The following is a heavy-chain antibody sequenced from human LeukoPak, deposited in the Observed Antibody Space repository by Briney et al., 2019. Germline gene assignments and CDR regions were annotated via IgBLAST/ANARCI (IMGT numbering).Heavy chain of an antibody. CDR3: ARGGRGRKGFDP. V-gene: IGHV4-34*01. CDR1: GGSFSGYY. Sequence: SETLSLTCAVYGGSFSGYYWSWIRQPPGKGLEWIGEINHSGSTNYNPSLKSRVTISVDTSKNQFSLKLSSVTAADTAVYYCARGGRGRKGFDPWAQGTLVTVSS. CDR2: INHSGST. J-gene: IGHJ5*02. D-gene: IGHD2-15*01.